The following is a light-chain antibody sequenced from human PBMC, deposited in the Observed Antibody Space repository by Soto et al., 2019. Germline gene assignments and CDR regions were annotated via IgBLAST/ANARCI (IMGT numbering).Light chain of an antibody. CDR3: QQSYTAVFT. CDR1: QSIRNY. J-gene: IGKJ3*01. Sequence: DIQMTQSPSSLSASVGDRVIITCRASQSIRNYLNWYQQKPGKVPNLLIYGASSLQSGVPSRFSGSGSETDFTLTINNLQPEDFATYYCQQSYTAVFTFGPGTKVDIK. CDR2: GAS. V-gene: IGKV1-39*01.